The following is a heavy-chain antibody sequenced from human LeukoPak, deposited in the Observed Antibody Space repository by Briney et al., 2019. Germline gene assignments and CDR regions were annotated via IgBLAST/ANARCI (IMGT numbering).Heavy chain of an antibody. CDR3: ARDREYCSGGSCYFHYYGMDV. Sequence: SQTLSLTCAISGDSLSSNSAAWNWIRQSPSRGLEWLGRTYYRSKWYNDYAVSVKSRITINPDTSKNQFSLQLNSVTPEDTAVYYCARDREYCSGGSCYFHYYGMDVWGQGTTVTVSS. CDR1: GDSLSSNSAA. V-gene: IGHV6-1*01. CDR2: TYYRSKWYN. D-gene: IGHD2-15*01. J-gene: IGHJ6*02.